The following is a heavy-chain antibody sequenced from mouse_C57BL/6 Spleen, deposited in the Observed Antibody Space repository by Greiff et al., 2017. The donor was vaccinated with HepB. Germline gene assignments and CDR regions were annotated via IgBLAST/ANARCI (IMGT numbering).Heavy chain of an antibody. V-gene: IGHV5-17*01. J-gene: IGHJ2*01. CDR1: GFTFSDYG. CDR3: ESDLGRIYYYGSSPFDY. D-gene: IGHD1-1*01. Sequence: EVKLVESGGGLVKPGGSLKLSCAASGFTFSDYGMHWVRQAPEKGLEWVAYISSGSSTIYYADTVKGRFTISRDNAKNTLFLQMTSLRSEDTAMYYCESDLGRIYYYGSSPFDYWGQGTTLTVSS. CDR2: ISSGSSTI.